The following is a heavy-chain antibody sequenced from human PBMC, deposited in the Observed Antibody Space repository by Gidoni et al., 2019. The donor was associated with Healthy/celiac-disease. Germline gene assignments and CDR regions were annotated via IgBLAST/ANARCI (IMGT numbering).Heavy chain of an antibody. CDR1: GFTFSSYS. D-gene: IGHD6-19*01. CDR2: ISSSSSYI. J-gene: IGHJ4*02. Sequence: EVQLVEPGGGLVTPGGSLRLSCAASGFTFSSYSMNWVRQAPGKGLEWVSSISSSSSYIYYADSVKGRFTSSRDNAKNSLYLQMNSLRAEDTAVYYCARDSLRRGIAVAVWGQGTLVTVSS. V-gene: IGHV3-21*01. CDR3: ARDSLRRGIAVAV.